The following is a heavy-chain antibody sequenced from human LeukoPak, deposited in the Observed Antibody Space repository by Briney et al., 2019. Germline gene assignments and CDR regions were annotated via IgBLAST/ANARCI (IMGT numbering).Heavy chain of an antibody. J-gene: IGHJ4*02. CDR3: ALIPYCTTATCYYFDY. Sequence: ASVKVSCNASGYTFSGNYMHWVRQAPGQGLEWMGWINPNSGGTHYAQKFQGRVTMTRDMSISTAYMELSRLRSDDTAVYYCALIPYCTTATCYYFDYWGQGTLVTVSS. V-gene: IGHV1-2*02. CDR2: INPNSGGT. D-gene: IGHD2-2*01. CDR1: GYTFSGNY.